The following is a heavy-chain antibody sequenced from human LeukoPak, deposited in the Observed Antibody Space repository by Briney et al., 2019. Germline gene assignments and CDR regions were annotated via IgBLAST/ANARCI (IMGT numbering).Heavy chain of an antibody. J-gene: IGHJ6*03. CDR2: IRNDGSNK. V-gene: IGHV3-30*02. Sequence: GGSLRLSCAASGFTFSSYGMAWVRQAPGKGLEWVAFIRNDGSNKYYADSVKGRFTISRDNSKNTLYLQMNSLRAEDTAVYYCASTGYSSSWDNYYYYMDVWGKGTTVTVSS. CDR3: ASTGYSSSWDNYYYYMDV. CDR1: GFTFSSYG. D-gene: IGHD6-13*01.